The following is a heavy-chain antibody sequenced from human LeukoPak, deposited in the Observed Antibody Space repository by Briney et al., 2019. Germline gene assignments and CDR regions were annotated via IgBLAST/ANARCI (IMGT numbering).Heavy chain of an antibody. CDR1: GCTFSNTW. D-gene: IGHD6-13*01. V-gene: IGHV3-15*01. CDR2: IKSKIDGGSA. J-gene: IGHJ4*02. CDR3: TTSGGNIVAAV. Sequence: PGGSLRLSCAASGCTFSNTWMSWVRQAPGKGLEWVGRIKSKIDGGSADYAAPVKGRFTISRDASKGTLYLQMDSLKTEDTAVYYCTTSGGNIVAAVWGQGTLVTVSS.